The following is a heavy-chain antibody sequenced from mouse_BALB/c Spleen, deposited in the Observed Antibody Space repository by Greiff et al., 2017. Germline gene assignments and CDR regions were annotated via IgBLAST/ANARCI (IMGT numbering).Heavy chain of an antibody. CDR3: ARDGKLIGLFAY. CDR2: ISNLAYSL. CDR1: GFTFSDYG. J-gene: IGHJ3*01. Sequence: EVKLVESGGGLVQPGGSRKLSCAASGFTFSDYGMAWVRQAPGKGPEWVAFISNLAYSLAYADTVTGRFTISRENAKNNLYLEMSILRSEDTAMYYGARDGKLIGLFAYWGQGTLVTVSA. D-gene: IGHD1-3*01. V-gene: IGHV5-15*02.